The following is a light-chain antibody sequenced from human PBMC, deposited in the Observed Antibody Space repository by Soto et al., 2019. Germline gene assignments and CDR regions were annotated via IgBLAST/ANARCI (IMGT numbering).Light chain of an antibody. CDR3: QQYNSYPLT. V-gene: IGKV1-5*03. Sequence: DIQMTQSPSTLSASVGDRVTITCRASQSISGWLAWYQQKPGKAPKLLICEASNLESGVPSRFSGSGSRTESTLTISSLQPDDFATYYCQQYNSYPLTFGGGTKVEIK. CDR2: EAS. J-gene: IGKJ4*01. CDR1: QSISGW.